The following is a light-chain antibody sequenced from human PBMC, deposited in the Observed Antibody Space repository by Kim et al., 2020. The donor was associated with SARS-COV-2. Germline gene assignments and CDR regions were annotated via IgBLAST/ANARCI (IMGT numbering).Light chain of an antibody. CDR3: SSYTSASTVM. Sequence: QSALTQPASVSGSPGQSITISCTGTNNDVGGFDFVSWYQQHPGKVPKLIIYDVTNRPSGVSNRFSASKSDNTASLTISGLQAEDEADYYCSSYTSASTVMFGGGTKLTVL. CDR1: NNDVGGFDF. CDR2: DVT. V-gene: IGLV2-14*03. J-gene: IGLJ3*02.